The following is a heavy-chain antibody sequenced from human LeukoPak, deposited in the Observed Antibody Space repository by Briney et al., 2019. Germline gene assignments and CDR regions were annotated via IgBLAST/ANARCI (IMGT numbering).Heavy chain of an antibody. CDR2: IYFSGGT. J-gene: IGHJ4*02. V-gene: IGHV4-39*07. CDR1: GDSISSSNCY. CDR3: ARGRRLPIFDY. Sequence: SETLSLTSTVSGDSISSSNCYWGWIRQPPGKGLEWIGSIYFSGGTNYNPSLKSRVTISVDTSKNQFSLKLSSVTAADTAVYYCARGRRLPIFDYWGQGTLVTVSS. D-gene: IGHD5-12*01.